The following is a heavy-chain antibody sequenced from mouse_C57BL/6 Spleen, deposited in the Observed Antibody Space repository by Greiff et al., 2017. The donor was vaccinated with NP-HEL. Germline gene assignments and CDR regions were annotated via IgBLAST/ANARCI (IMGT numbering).Heavy chain of an antibody. CDR3: ARGRYYYGSSYFDY. CDR2: ISSGSSTI. Sequence: EVKLMESGGGLVKPGGSLKLSCAASGFTFSDYGMHWVRQAPEKGLEWVAYISSGSSTIYYADTVKGRFTISRDNAKNTLFLQMTSLRSEDTAMYYCARGRYYYGSSYFDYWGQGTTLTVSS. D-gene: IGHD1-1*01. J-gene: IGHJ2*01. V-gene: IGHV5-17*01. CDR1: GFTFSDYG.